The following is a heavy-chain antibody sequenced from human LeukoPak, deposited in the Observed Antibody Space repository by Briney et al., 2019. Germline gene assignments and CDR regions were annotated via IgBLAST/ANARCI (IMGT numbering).Heavy chain of an antibody. J-gene: IGHJ5*02. Sequence: SETLSLTCTVSGGSISSSSYYWGWIRQPAGKGLEWIGRIYSSGSTSYNPSLKSRVTMSVDTSKNQFSLKVSSVTAADTAVYYCARAPGGWDWFDPWGQGTLVTISS. V-gene: IGHV4-61*02. CDR3: ARAPGGWDWFDP. CDR2: IYSSGST. CDR1: GGSISSSSYY. D-gene: IGHD4-23*01.